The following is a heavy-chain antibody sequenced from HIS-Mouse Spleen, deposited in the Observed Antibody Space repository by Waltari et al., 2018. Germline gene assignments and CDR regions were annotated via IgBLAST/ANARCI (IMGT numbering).Heavy chain of an antibody. CDR2: IYSGGST. CDR3: ARVPSGYCSSTSCSGYYYYGMDV. CDR1: GFTVSSNY. J-gene: IGHJ6*02. V-gene: IGHV3-66*01. Sequence: EVQLVESGGGLVQPGGSLRLSCAASGFTVSSNYMSLVRQAPGKGLELVSVIYSGGSTYYADSVKGRLTISRDNSKNTLYLQMNSLRTEATAVYYCARVPSGYCSSTSCSGYYYYGMDVWGQGTTVTVSS. D-gene: IGHD2-2*01.